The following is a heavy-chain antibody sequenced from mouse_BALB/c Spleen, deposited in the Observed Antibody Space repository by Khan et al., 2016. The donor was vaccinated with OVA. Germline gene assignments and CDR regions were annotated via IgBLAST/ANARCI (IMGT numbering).Heavy chain of an antibody. J-gene: IGHJ4*01. CDR1: GFTFRNFG. Sequence: EVELVESGGGLVQPGGSRKLSCAASGFTFRNFGMHWVRQAPEKGLEWVAYISSGSNTINYADTVKGRFTISRDNPKNTLFLQMTSLRSEDTAMYYCARRKIFDGYYGGAMDYGGQGTSVTVSS. V-gene: IGHV5-17*02. CDR2: ISSGSNTI. CDR3: ARRKIFDGYYGGAMDY. D-gene: IGHD2-3*01.